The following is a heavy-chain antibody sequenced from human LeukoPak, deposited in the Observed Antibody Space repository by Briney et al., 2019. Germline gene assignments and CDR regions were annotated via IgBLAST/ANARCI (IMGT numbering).Heavy chain of an antibody. Sequence: SETLSLTCTVSGGSISSSGYYWGWVRQPPGKELEWIGSIYYSGSSHYNPSLKSRVSMSRDTAKNQFSLNLSSVTAADTAVYYCARYQTGTMFAVWGQGTLVTISS. CDR3: ARYQTGTMFAV. CDR2: IYYSGSS. V-gene: IGHV4-39*07. D-gene: IGHD1/OR15-1a*01. J-gene: IGHJ4*02. CDR1: GGSISSSGYY.